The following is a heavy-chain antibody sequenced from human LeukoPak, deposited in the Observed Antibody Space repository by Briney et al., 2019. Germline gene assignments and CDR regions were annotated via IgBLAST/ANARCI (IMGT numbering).Heavy chain of an antibody. V-gene: IGHV4-59*01. Sequence: SETLSLTCTVSGGSISSYYWSWIRQPPGKGLEWIGCIYYSGSTNYNPSLKSRVTISVDTSKNQFSLKLSSVTAADTAVYYCARVLAVAGSFDYWGQGTLVTVSS. CDR1: GGSISSYY. CDR3: ARVLAVAGSFDY. CDR2: IYYSGST. J-gene: IGHJ4*02. D-gene: IGHD6-19*01.